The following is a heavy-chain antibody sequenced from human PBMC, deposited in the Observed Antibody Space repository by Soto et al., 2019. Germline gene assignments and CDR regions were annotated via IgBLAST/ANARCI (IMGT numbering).Heavy chain of an antibody. J-gene: IGHJ6*02. Sequence: GGSLRLSCAASGFTFSSYGMHWVRQAPGKGLEWVAVIWYDGSNKYYADSVKGRFTISRDNSKNTLYLQMNSLRAEDTAVYYCARSRRVLRIYYYGMDVWGQGTTVTVSS. CDR2: IWYDGSNK. CDR3: ARSRRVLRIYYYGMDV. V-gene: IGHV3-33*01. D-gene: IGHD1-26*01. CDR1: GFTFSSYG.